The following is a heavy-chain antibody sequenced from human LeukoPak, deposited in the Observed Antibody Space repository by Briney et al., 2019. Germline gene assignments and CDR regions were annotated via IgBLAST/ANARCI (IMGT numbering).Heavy chain of an antibody. J-gene: IGHJ6*02. CDR3: ARALYGDYTLGMDV. V-gene: IGHV4-4*02. D-gene: IGHD4-17*01. CDR2: IYHSGST. CDR1: GGSISSSNW. Sequence: SETLSLTCAVAGGSISSSNWWSWVRQPPGKGLEWIGEIYHSGSTNYNPSLKSRVTISVDTSKNQFSLKLSSVTAADTAVYYCARALYGDYTLGMDVWGQGTTVTVSS.